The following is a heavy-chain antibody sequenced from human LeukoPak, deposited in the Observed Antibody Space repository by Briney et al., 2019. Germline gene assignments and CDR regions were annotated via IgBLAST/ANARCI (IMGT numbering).Heavy chain of an antibody. J-gene: IGHJ5*02. Sequence: GGSLRLSCAASGFTFSSYWMSWVRQAPGKGLEWVGNIKQDGSEKYYVDSVKGRFTISRDIAKNSLYLQMNSLRAEDTAVYYCARDYCGSGWTNWFDPWGQGTLVTVSS. CDR1: GFTFSSYW. CDR3: ARDYCGSGWTNWFDP. V-gene: IGHV3-7*01. CDR2: IKQDGSEK. D-gene: IGHD6-19*01.